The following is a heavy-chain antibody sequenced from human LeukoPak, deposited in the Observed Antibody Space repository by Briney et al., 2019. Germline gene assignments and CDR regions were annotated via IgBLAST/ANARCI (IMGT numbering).Heavy chain of an antibody. J-gene: IGHJ4*02. D-gene: IGHD5-18*01. CDR2: ISYDGNNK. V-gene: IGHV3-30-3*01. Sequence: GGSLRLSCAASGFPLSSYAMHWVRQAPGKGLEWVALISYDGNNKYYADSVKGRFTISRDNSKNTLYLQMNSLRAEGTAVYYCARAGETPETRPEGYGYRIRYYFDYWGQGTLVTVSS. CDR3: ARAGETPETRPEGYGYRIRYYFDY. CDR1: GFPLSSYA.